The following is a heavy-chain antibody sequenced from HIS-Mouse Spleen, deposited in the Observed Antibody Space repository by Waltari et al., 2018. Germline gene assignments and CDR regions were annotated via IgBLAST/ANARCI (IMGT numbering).Heavy chain of an antibody. J-gene: IGHJ2*01. CDR2: ISWNSGSI. D-gene: IGHD3-16*01. CDR1: GFTFDDYA. Sequence: EVQLVESGGGLVQPGRSLRLSCAASGFTFDDYAMHWVRQAPGKGLEWVSGISWNSGSIGYADSVKGRFTISRDNAKNSLYLQMNSLRAEDTALYYCATQARGIGYWYFDLWGRGTLVTVSS. CDR3: ATQARGIGYWYFDL. V-gene: IGHV3-9*01.